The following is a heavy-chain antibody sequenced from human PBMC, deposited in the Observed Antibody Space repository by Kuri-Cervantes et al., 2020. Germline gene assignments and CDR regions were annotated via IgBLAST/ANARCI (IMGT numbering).Heavy chain of an antibody. CDR1: GYTFTNHG. J-gene: IGHJ3*02. V-gene: IGHV1-18*01. Sequence: ASVKVSCKASGYTFTNHGISWVRQAPGQGLEWMGWISAYNGDTNYEQKLQDRVTMTTDTSTSTAYMELRGLTSDDTAVYYCARECGGDCYSGGSAFDTWGQGTMVTVSS. CDR2: ISAYNGDT. CDR3: ARECGGDCYSGGSAFDT. D-gene: IGHD2-21*02.